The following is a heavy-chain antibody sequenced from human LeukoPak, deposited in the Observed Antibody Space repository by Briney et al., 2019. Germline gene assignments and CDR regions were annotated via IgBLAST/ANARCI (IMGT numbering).Heavy chain of an antibody. CDR2: ISSSGSTI. Sequence: GGSLRLSCAASGFTFSDYYMSWIRQAPGKGLEWVSYISSSGSTIYYADSVKGRFTISRDNAKNSLYLQMNSLRAEDTAVYYCAKPPYYDSSGYIVWGQGTLVTVSS. CDR1: GFTFSDYY. V-gene: IGHV3-11*01. D-gene: IGHD3-22*01. J-gene: IGHJ4*02. CDR3: AKPPYYDSSGYIV.